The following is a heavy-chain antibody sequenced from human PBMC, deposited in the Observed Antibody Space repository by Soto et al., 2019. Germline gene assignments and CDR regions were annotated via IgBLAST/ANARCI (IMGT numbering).Heavy chain of an antibody. D-gene: IGHD3-10*01. Sequence: QVQLVQSGAEVEKPGSSVKVSCKASGGTFSSYTISWVRQAPGQGLEWMGRIIPILGIANYAQKFQGRVTITADKSTSTAYMELSSLRSEDTAVYYCAREEYYYGSGSFFTGWGQGTLVTVSS. CDR1: GGTFSSYT. J-gene: IGHJ4*02. CDR2: IIPILGIA. V-gene: IGHV1-69*08. CDR3: AREEYYYGSGSFFTG.